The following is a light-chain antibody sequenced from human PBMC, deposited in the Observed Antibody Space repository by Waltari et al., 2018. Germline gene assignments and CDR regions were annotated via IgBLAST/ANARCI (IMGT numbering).Light chain of an antibody. CDR1: QSVGNY. CDR2: DSS. Sequence: EIVLTQSPATLSLSPGERVTLSCRASQSVGNYLVWYQQKPGQAPRLLIYDSSNRATGIPDRFSGSGSGTDFSLTISSLEPEDFAVYYCQQRSDWPSFGGGTRVDIK. CDR3: QQRSDWPS. J-gene: IGKJ4*01. V-gene: IGKV3-11*01.